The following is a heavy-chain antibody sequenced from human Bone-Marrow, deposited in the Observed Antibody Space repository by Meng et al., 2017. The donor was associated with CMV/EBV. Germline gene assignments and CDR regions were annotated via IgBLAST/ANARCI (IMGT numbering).Heavy chain of an antibody. V-gene: IGHV4-59*12. CDR2: IYYSGST. CDR3: ARGRRRLAAAGTYYYYGMDV. J-gene: IGHJ6*02. CDR1: GGSISSYY. D-gene: IGHD6-13*01. Sequence: ESLKISCTVSGGSISSYYWSWIRQPPGKGLEWIGYIYYSGSTNYNPSLKSRVTISVDTSKNQFSLKLSSVTAADTAVYYCARGRRRLAAAGTYYYYGMDVWGQGTTVTVSS.